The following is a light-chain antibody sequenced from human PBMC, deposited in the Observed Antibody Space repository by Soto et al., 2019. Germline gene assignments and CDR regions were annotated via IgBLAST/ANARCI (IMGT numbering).Light chain of an antibody. CDR1: QRVDDSH. CDR3: QQYRKSPNS. Sequence: EIVLTQSPGTLSLSPGERATLSCRASQRVDDSHLAWYQLRPGQAPRRLIYGASTRSTGIPDRFSGSESGSDFSLTNRGLKPEDFAVYFCQQYRKSPNSFGAGTRLEI. CDR2: GAS. V-gene: IGKV3-20*01. J-gene: IGKJ5*01.